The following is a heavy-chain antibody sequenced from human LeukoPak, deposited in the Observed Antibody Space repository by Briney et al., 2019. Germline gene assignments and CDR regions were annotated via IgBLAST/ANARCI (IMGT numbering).Heavy chain of an antibody. CDR1: GYTFTGYY. CDR2: INPNSGGT. V-gene: IGHV1-2*02. CDR3: ARVLRAPSSDVTRLYFDY. Sequence: ASVKVSCKASGYTFTGYYMHWVRQAPGQGLEWMGWINPNSGGTNYAQKFQGRVTMTRDTSISTAYMELSRLRSDDTAVYYCARVLRAPSSDVTRLYFDYWGQGTLVTVSS. D-gene: IGHD3-22*01. J-gene: IGHJ4*02.